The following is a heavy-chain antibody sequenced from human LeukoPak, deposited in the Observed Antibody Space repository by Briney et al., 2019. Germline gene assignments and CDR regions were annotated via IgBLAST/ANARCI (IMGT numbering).Heavy chain of an antibody. CDR3: ARKGLTKPLSVAVDFDS. V-gene: IGHV4-4*02. CDR2: IDHSGRT. Sequence: SGTLSLTCAVSGGSISTSNWWSWVRQPPGEGLEWIAEIDHSGRTNFNRSLKSRITISVDTSKKHFSLKLSSVTAADTAVYYCARKGLTKPLSVAVDFDSWGQGTLVTVSS. D-gene: IGHD6-19*01. J-gene: IGHJ4*02. CDR1: GGSISTSNW.